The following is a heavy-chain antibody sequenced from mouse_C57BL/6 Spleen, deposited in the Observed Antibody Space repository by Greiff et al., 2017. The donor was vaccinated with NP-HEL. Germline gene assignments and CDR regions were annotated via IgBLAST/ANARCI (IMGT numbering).Heavy chain of an antibody. CDR3: ARTSGDYAMDY. D-gene: IGHD4-1*01. CDR2: ISYDGSN. J-gene: IGHJ4*01. V-gene: IGHV3-6*01. Sequence: QLQESGPGLVKPSQSLSLTCSVTGYSITSGYYWNWIRQFPGNKLEWMGYISYDGSNNYNPSLKNRISITRDTSKNQFFLKLNSVTTEDTATYYCARTSGDYAMDYWGQGTSVTVSS. CDR1: GYSITSGYY.